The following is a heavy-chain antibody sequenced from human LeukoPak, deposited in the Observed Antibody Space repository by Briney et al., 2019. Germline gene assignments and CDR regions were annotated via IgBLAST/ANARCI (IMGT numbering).Heavy chain of an antibody. J-gene: IGHJ5*01. Sequence: GGSLRLSCAASGFTFSNNGMYWVRQAPGKGLEWVAVISYDGSSKYHADSVEGRFTISRDSSKNTVYLEMNSLRAEDTAVYYCAKDGYPSDSDFWTGYFNENWFDSWGQGTLVTVSP. CDR2: ISYDGSSK. CDR3: AKDGYPSDSDFWTGYFNENWFDS. CDR1: GFTFSNNG. D-gene: IGHD3/OR15-3a*01. V-gene: IGHV3-30*18.